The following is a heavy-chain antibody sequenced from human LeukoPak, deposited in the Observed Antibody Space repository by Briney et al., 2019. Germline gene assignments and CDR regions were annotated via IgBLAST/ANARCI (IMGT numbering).Heavy chain of an antibody. CDR1: GYSISSGYY. CDR3: ARGVWDIVVVPAAIIWFDP. V-gene: IGHV4-38-2*02. Sequence: SETLSLTCTVSGYSISSGYYWGWIRQPPGKGLEWIGSIYHSGSTYYNPSLKSRVTISVDTSKNQFSLKLSSVTAADTAVYYCARGVWDIVVVPAAIIWFDPWGQGTLVTVSS. CDR2: IYHSGST. D-gene: IGHD2-2*01. J-gene: IGHJ5*02.